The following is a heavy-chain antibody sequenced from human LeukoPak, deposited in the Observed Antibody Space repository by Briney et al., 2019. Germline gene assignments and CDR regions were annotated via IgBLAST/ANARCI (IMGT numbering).Heavy chain of an antibody. CDR3: ARNRSLTTTPGFDH. V-gene: IGHV4-38-2*01. CDR2: IYHSGST. Sequence: SETLSLTCAVFGYSIRSGDYWGWIRQSPGKGLEWIGSIYHSGSTHYNPSLKSRVTISADTSKNQFSLMLSSVTAADTAVYYCARNRSLTTTPGFDHWGQGTLVTVSS. J-gene: IGHJ4*02. D-gene: IGHD4-11*01. CDR1: GYSIRSGDY.